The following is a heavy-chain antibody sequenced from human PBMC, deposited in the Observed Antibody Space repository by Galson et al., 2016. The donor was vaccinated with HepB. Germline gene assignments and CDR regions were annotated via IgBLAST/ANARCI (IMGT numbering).Heavy chain of an antibody. CDR3: ARGILSS. Sequence: LRLSCAGSGFLFSDFYMTWIRQAPGKGLEWIAHISKDAKYTAYADSLKGRFVISRDNAKNSVSLHVSGLRPEDTAVYYCARGILSSWAQGVLVTVSS. J-gene: IGHJ5*02. D-gene: IGHD1-14*01. CDR2: ISKDAKYT. CDR1: GFLFSDFY. V-gene: IGHV3-11*05.